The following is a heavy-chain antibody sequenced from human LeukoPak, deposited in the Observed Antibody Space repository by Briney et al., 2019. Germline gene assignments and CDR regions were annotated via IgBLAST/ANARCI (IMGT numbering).Heavy chain of an antibody. CDR1: GYTFTGYY. CDR3: ATGYSSSWYPYGMDV. CDR2: INPNSGGT. V-gene: IGHV1-2*02. J-gene: IGHJ6*02. Sequence: ASVKVSCKASGYTFTGYYMHWVRQAPGQGLEWMGWINPNSGGTNYAQKFQGRVTMTRDTSISTAYMELSRLRSDDTAVYYCATGYSSSWYPYGMDVWGQGTTVTVSS. D-gene: IGHD6-13*01.